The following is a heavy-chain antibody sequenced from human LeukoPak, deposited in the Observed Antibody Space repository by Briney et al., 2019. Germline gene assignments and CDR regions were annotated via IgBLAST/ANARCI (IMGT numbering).Heavy chain of an antibody. CDR1: GFTFSSYW. D-gene: IGHD3-22*01. Sequence: PGGSLRLSCAASGFTFSSYWMHWVRHAPGKGLVGVSRINSDGSSTNYADSVKGRFTISRDNANNTLYLQMNSLRAEDTAVYYCARLQPYYDSSGYYLGYFQHWGQGTLVTVSS. J-gene: IGHJ1*01. V-gene: IGHV3-74*01. CDR2: INSDGSST. CDR3: ARLQPYYDSSGYYLGYFQH.